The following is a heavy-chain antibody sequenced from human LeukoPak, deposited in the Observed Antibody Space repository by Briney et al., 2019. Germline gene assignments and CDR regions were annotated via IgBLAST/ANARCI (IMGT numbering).Heavy chain of an antibody. CDR2: INHSGST. J-gene: IGHJ6*04. Sequence: KTSETLSLTCAVYGGSFSGYYWSWIRQPPGKWLEWIGEINHSGSTNYNPSLKSRVTISVDTSKNQFSLKLSSVTAADTAVYYCARGRITMVRGVSRIYGMDVWGKGTTVTVSS. D-gene: IGHD3-10*01. CDR1: GGSFSGYY. V-gene: IGHV4-34*01. CDR3: ARGRITMVRGVSRIYGMDV.